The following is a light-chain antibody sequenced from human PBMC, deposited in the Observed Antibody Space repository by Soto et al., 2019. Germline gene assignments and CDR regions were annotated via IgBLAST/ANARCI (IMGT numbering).Light chain of an antibody. CDR2: GAS. Sequence: DIVLKQSPGTLSLSPGERATLSCRASQSVSSNYLAWYQQKPGQAPRLLIHGASTRATGVPDRFSGSGSGTDFTLTISRLEPEDFAVYHCQQYGSLSWTFGQGTKVEIK. CDR3: QQYGSLSWT. CDR1: QSVSSNY. J-gene: IGKJ1*01. V-gene: IGKV3-20*01.